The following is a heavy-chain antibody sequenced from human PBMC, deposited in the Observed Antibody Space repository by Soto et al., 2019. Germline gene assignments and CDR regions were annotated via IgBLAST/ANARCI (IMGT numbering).Heavy chain of an antibody. J-gene: IGHJ4*02. CDR2: ISAYNGNT. CDR1: GYTFTSYG. Sequence: ASVKVSCKASGYTFTSYGISWVRQAPGQGLEWMGWISAYNGNTNYAQKLQGRVTMTTDTSTSTAYMELRSLRSDDTAVYYCARDLGEDTVVVPAPYFDYWGQGTLVTVS. CDR3: ARDLGEDTVVVPAPYFDY. V-gene: IGHV1-18*01. D-gene: IGHD2-2*01.